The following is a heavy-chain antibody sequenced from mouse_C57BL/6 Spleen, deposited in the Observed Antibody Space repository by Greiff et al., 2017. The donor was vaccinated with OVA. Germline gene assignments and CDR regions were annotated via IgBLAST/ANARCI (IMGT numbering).Heavy chain of an antibody. J-gene: IGHJ3*01. D-gene: IGHD2-3*01. Sequence: QVQLQQPGAELVRPGSSVKLSCKASGYTFTSYWMHWVKQRPIQGLEWIGNIDPSDSETHYNQKFKDKATLTVDKSSSTAYMQLSSLTSEDSAVYYCARGDGYYVSWCAYWGQGTLVTVSA. CDR2: IDPSDSET. CDR3: ARGDGYYVSWCAY. CDR1: GYTFTSYW. V-gene: IGHV1-52*01.